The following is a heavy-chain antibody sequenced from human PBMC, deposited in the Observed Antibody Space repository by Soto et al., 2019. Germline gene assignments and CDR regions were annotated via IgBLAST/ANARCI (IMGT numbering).Heavy chain of an antibody. J-gene: IGHJ4*02. Sequence: GASVKVSCKASGYTFTSYGISWVRQAPGQGLEWMGWISAYNGNTNYAQKLQGRVTMTTDTSTSTAYMELRSLRSDDTAVYYCARVASRSSEQQGTFDYWGQGTLVTVSS. CDR1: GYTFTSYG. CDR2: ISAYNGNT. V-gene: IGHV1-18*01. D-gene: IGHD6-13*01. CDR3: ARVASRSSEQQGTFDY.